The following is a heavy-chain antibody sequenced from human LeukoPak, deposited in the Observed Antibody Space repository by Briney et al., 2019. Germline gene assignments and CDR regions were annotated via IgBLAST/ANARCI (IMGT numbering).Heavy chain of an antibody. CDR2: ISSGGGTI. Sequence: PGGSLRLSCAASGFTFSDYYMSWIRQAPGKGLEWVSYISSGGGTIYYADSVKGRFTISRDNAKNSLYLQMNSLRAEDTALYYCARGYCSGGSCRPFDYWGQGTLVTVSS. CDR3: ARGYCSGGSCRPFDY. D-gene: IGHD2-15*01. CDR1: GFTFSDYY. J-gene: IGHJ4*02. V-gene: IGHV3-11*01.